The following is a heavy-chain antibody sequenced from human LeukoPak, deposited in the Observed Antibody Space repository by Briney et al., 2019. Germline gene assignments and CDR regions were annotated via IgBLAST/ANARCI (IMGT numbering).Heavy chain of an antibody. CDR1: GFSFSDYN. CDR3: ARRAGAYSHPYDY. CDR2: ISYNGINE. J-gene: IGHJ4*02. Sequence: GGSLRLSCAASGFSFSDYNMRWVRQAPGKGLEWMAVISYNGINEYYADSVKGRFTISRDNSKSTLYLQMNSLRAEDTAVYHCARRAGAYSHPYDYWGQGTLVTVSS. D-gene: IGHD4/OR15-4a*01. V-gene: IGHV3-30*03.